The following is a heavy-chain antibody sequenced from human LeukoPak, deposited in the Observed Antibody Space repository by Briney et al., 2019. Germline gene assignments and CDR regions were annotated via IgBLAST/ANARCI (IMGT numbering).Heavy chain of an antibody. CDR2: IYPGDSDT. Sequence: GESLKISCYGSGYSFTSYWIGWVRQMPGKGLEWMGIIYPGDSDTRYSPSFQGQVTISADKSISTAYLQWSSLKASDTAMYYCARHHVLGYCSSTSCHSAYGMDVWGQGTTVTVSS. D-gene: IGHD2-2*01. CDR1: GYSFTSYW. J-gene: IGHJ6*02. V-gene: IGHV5-51*01. CDR3: ARHHVLGYCSSTSCHSAYGMDV.